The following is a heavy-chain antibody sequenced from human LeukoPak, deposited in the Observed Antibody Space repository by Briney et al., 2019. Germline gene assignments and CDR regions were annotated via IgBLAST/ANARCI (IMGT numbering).Heavy chain of an antibody. CDR2: IYPGDSDI. V-gene: IGHV5-51*01. D-gene: IGHD3-3*01. CDR3: ARGEEWTNFDY. J-gene: IGHJ4*02. Sequence: GESLKISCQGFGYTFINYWIGWVRQMPGKGLEWMGIIYPGDSDIRYNPSFEGQVTISADKSISTAYLQWSSLKASDTAMYYCARGEEWTNFDYWGQGTLVTVSS. CDR1: GYTFINYW.